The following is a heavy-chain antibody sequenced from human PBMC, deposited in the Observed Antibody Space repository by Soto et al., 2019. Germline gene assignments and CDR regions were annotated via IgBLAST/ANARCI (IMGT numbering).Heavy chain of an antibody. J-gene: IGHJ4*02. CDR2: MNASSGNT. Sequence: ASVKVSCKASGYTFTSYAMHWVRQAPGQRLEWMGWMNASSGNTNYSQKFQGRVTMTRNTSTSTAYMELTSLTSDDTAVYYCARTRLCGGDCYSAYYFDFWGQGALVTVPQ. CDR1: GYTFTSYA. CDR3: ARTRLCGGDCYSAYYFDF. V-gene: IGHV1-3*01. D-gene: IGHD2-21*02.